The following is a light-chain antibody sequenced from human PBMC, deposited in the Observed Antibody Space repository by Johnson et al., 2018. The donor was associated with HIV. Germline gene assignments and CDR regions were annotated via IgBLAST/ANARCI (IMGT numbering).Light chain of an antibody. CDR3: GTWDSSLSAGV. V-gene: IGLV1-51*02. CDR1: SSNIWNND. Sequence: QSVLTQPPSVSAAPGQKVTISCSGSSSNIWNNDVSWYQQLPGTAPKLLIYENNKRPSGIPDRFSGSKSGTSATLGITGLQTGDEADYYCGTWDSSLSAGVVGTGTKVTVL. CDR2: ENN. J-gene: IGLJ1*01.